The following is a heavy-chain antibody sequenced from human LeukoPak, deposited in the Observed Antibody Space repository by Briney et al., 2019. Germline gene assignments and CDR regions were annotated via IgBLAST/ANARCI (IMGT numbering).Heavy chain of an antibody. J-gene: IGHJ3*02. D-gene: IGHD2-15*01. V-gene: IGHV1-2*02. Sequence: GASVKVSCKASGYTFTGYYMHWVRQAPGQGLEWMGWINPNSGGTNYAQKFQGRVTMTRDTSTSTVYMELSSLRSEDTAVYYCARDIVVVVAATFSYDAFDIWGQGTMVTVSS. CDR1: GYTFTGYY. CDR3: ARDIVVVVAATFSYDAFDI. CDR2: INPNSGGT.